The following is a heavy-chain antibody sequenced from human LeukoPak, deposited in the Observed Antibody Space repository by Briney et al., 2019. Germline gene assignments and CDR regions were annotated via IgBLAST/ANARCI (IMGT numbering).Heavy chain of an antibody. CDR2: IIPIFGTA. V-gene: IGHV1-69*13. J-gene: IGHJ6*02. CDR1: GGTFSGYA. CDR3: ARGRSSNYEYYYYYYGMDV. Sequence: SVKVSCKASGGTFSGYAISWVRQAPGQGLEWMGGIIPIFGTANYAQKFQGRVTITADESTSTAYMELSSLRSEDTAVYYCARGRSSNYEYYYYYYGMDVWGQGTTVTVSS. D-gene: IGHD4-11*01.